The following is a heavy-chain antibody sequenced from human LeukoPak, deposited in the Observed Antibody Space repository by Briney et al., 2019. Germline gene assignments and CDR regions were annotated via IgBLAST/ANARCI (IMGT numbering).Heavy chain of an antibody. V-gene: IGHV3-30*18. CDR3: AKPSSTFDWLLWLDY. CDR2: ISYDGSNK. CDR1: GFTFSSYG. Sequence: GRSLRLSCAASGFTFSSYGMHWVRQAPGKGLEWVAVISYDGSNKYYADSVKGRFTISRDNSKNTLYLQMNNLRAEDTAVYYRAKPSSTFDWLLWLDYWGQGTLVTVSS. J-gene: IGHJ4*02. D-gene: IGHD3-9*01.